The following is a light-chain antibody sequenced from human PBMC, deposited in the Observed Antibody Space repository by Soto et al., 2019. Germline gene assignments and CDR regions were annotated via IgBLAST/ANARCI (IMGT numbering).Light chain of an antibody. V-gene: IGKV3-11*01. CDR2: DAS. Sequence: EIVLTQSPATLSLSPGEIATLSCRASQSVSSHLAWFQQRPGQAPRLLIYDASNRATGIPARFSGRGSGTDFTLTISSLETEDFAVYYCQQSSSAITFGQGTRLEIK. J-gene: IGKJ5*01. CDR1: QSVSSH. CDR3: QQSSSAIT.